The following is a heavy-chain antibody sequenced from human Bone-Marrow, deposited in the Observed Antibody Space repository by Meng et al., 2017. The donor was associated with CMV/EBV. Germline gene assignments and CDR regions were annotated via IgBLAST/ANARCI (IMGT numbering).Heavy chain of an antibody. J-gene: IGHJ5*02. CDR2: IYTSGST. V-gene: IGHV4-59*10. Sequence: QVQLQQWGAGLLNPSETLSLTCACYGGSFSGYYWSWIRQPAGKGLEWIGRIYTSGSTNYNPSLKSRVTISVDTSKNQFSLKLSSVTAADTAVYYCARGSGDGYNLGWFDPWGQGTLVHGAS. CDR3: ARGSGDGYNLGWFDP. D-gene: IGHD5-24*01. CDR1: GGSFSGYY.